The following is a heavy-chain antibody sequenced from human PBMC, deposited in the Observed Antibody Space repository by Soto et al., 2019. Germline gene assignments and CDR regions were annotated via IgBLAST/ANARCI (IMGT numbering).Heavy chain of an antibody. CDR2: IIQDGTT. CDR1: GFTLETYS. V-gene: IGHV3-23*01. D-gene: IGHD4-17*01. Sequence: EVQLLESGGGLVQPGGSLRLSCAASGFTLETYSMVWVRQAPGRGREWVSGIIQDGTTYYVDSVKGRFTISRDNSRNTVDLQMTTLRGEDTAVYYCAKDMRPDGVWDFDYWGQGTLVTVSS. CDR3: AKDMRPDGVWDFDY. J-gene: IGHJ4*02.